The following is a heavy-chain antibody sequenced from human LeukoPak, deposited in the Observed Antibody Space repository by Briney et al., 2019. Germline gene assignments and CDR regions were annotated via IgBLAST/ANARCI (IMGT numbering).Heavy chain of an antibody. V-gene: IGHV3-21*01. CDR1: GFTFSSYS. D-gene: IGHD3-3*01. Sequence: GGSLRLSCAASGFTFSSYSMNWVRQAPGKGLEWVSSISSSSSYIYYADSVKGRFTISRDNAKNTLYLQMNSLRAEDTAVYYCARGTIWSGYQFDYWGQGTLVTVSS. CDR3: ARGTIWSGYQFDY. J-gene: IGHJ4*02. CDR2: ISSSSSYI.